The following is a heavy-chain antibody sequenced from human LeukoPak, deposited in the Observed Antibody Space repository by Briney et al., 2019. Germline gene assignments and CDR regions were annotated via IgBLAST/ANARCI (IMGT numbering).Heavy chain of an antibody. CDR2: ISGSGDST. V-gene: IGHV3-23*01. Sequence: GGSLRLSCAASGFTFSSYVMTWFRQAPGKGLEWVSVISGSGDSTYYADSVKGRFTFSRDNSKNTLYLQMNSLRAEDTAVYYCATDPGTMIVVPWGQGTLVTVSS. J-gene: IGHJ4*02. CDR3: ATDPGTMIVVP. CDR1: GFTFSSYV. D-gene: IGHD3-22*01.